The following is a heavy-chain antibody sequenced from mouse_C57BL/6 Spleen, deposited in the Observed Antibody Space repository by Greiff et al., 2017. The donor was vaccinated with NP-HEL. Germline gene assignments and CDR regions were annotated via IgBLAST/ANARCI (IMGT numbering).Heavy chain of an antibody. CDR3: AGGSSYYYAMDY. CDR2: LRNKANGYTT. CDR1: GFTFTDYY. V-gene: IGHV7-3*01. Sequence: EVMLVESGGGLVQPGGSLSLSCAASGFTFTDYYMSWVRQPPGKALEWLGFLRNKANGYTTEYSASVKGRFTISRDNSQSILYLQMNALRAEDSATYYCAGGSSYYYAMDYWGQGTSVTVSS. J-gene: IGHJ4*01. D-gene: IGHD1-1*01.